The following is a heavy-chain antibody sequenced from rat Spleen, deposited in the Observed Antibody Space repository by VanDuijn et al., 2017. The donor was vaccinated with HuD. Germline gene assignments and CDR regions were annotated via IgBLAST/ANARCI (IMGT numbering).Heavy chain of an antibody. Sequence: QVQLKESGPGLVQPSQTLSLTCTVSGFSLTSYHVSWVRQPPGKGLEWMGAIWSGGGTDYNSALKSRLSISRDTSKSQVFLKMNSLQTEDTATYYCAKKGGSDYWGQGVMVTVSS. CDR3: AKKGGSDY. CDR2: IWSGGGT. V-gene: IGHV2-43*01. D-gene: IGHD1-3*01. CDR1: GFSLTSYH. J-gene: IGHJ2*01.